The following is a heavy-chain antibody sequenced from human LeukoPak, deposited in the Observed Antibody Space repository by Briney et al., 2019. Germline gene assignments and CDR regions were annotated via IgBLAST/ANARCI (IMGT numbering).Heavy chain of an antibody. CDR1: GFTFSNYA. CDR2: IRSGGSA. J-gene: IGHJ3*01. CDR3: ARDPNGDYIGAFDF. D-gene: IGHD4-17*01. V-gene: IGHV3-23*01. Sequence: GGSLRLSCAASGFTFSNYAMIWVRQAPGQGLEWVSAIRSGGSAKYADPVKARFTISRDNSKNTLYLQMNSLRAEDTALYFCARDPNGDYIGAFDFLGQGTVVTVSS.